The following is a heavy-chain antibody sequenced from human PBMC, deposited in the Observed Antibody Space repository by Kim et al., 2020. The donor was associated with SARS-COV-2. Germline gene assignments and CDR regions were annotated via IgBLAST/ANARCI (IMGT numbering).Heavy chain of an antibody. Sequence: ASVKVSCKASGYPFSGYHIHWMRQAPGQGLEWMGRINANNGDTDYAQNFQDRITLTRDTSINTGYMQLSSLTSDDTALYYCAKASATVEAPSMYYYGFDVWGQGTTLTVSS. CDR1: GYPFSGYH. J-gene: IGHJ6*02. CDR2: INANNGDT. D-gene: IGHD4-17*01. CDR3: AKASATVEAPSMYYYGFDV. V-gene: IGHV1-2*06.